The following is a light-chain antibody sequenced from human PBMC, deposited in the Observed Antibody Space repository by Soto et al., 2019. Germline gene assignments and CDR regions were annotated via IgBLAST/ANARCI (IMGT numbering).Light chain of an antibody. Sequence: EIVLTQSPGTLSLSPGERATPSCRASQSVSNYLAWYQQKPGQAPRLLIYDASNRATDIPARFSGSGSGTDFTLTISSLEPEDFAVYYCQQRSNWPPFTFGQGTRLEI. CDR2: DAS. CDR1: QSVSNY. V-gene: IGKV3-11*01. CDR3: QQRSNWPPFT. J-gene: IGKJ5*01.